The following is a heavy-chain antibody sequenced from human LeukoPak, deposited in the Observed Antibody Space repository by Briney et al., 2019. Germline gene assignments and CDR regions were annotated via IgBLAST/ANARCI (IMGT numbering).Heavy chain of an antibody. V-gene: IGHV3-23*01. CDR2: ISGSGDTT. CDR1: GFTFSNYA. J-gene: IGHJ4*02. CDR3: AKAKTQAMVLPGNY. Sequence: PGGSLRLSCAASGFTFSNYAMSWVPQAPGKGLEWASSISGSGDTTYYADSVKGRFPISRDNSKHTLYLQMNSLRAEDTAVYYCAKAKTQAMVLPGNYWGQGTLVTVSS. D-gene: IGHD5-18*01.